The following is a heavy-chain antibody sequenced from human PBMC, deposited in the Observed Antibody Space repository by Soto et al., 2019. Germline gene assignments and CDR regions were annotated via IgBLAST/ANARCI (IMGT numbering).Heavy chain of an antibody. V-gene: IGHV3-49*03. J-gene: IGHJ4*02. D-gene: IGHD3-22*01. CDR2: IRSKAYGGTT. Sequence: GGSLRLSCTASGFTFGDYAMSWFRQAPGKGLEWVGFIRSKAYGGTTEYAASVKGRFTISRDDSKSIAYLQMNSLKTEDTAMYYCARQIYDSDTGPNFQYYFDSWGQGTPVTVSS. CDR3: ARQIYDSDTGPNFQYYFDS. CDR1: GFTFGDYA.